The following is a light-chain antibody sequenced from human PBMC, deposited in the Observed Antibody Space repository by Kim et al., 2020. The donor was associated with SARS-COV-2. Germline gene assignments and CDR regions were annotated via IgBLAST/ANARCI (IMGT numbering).Light chain of an antibody. CDR3: QTWGTGTWV. J-gene: IGLJ3*02. V-gene: IGLV4-69*01. CDR1: SGHSSYA. Sequence: ASVKLTCTLSSGHSSYAIAWHQQQPEKGPRYLMKLNSDGSHTKGDGLPDRFSGSSSGAERYLTISSLQSEDEADYDCQTWGTGTWVFGGGTQLTVL. CDR2: LNSDGSH.